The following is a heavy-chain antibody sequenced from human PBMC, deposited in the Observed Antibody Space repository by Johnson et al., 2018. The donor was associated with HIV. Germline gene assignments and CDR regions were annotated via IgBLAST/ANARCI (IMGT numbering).Heavy chain of an antibody. V-gene: IGHV3-9*01. Sequence: VQLVESGGGLVQPGRSLRLSCAASGFTLDDYAMHWVRQAPGKGLEWVSGISWNSGRIGYADSVKGRFTISRDNAKNSLYLQMNSLRAEDTALYYCAKVRERPVTTRSDAFDIWGQGTMVTVSS. CDR1: GFTLDDYA. CDR3: AKVRERPVTTRSDAFDI. J-gene: IGHJ3*02. CDR2: ISWNSGRI. D-gene: IGHD4-17*01.